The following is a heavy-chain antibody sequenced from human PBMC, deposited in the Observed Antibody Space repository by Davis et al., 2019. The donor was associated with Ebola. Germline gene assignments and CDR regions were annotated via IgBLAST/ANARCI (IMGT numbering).Heavy chain of an antibody. CDR2: INPHNGNT. J-gene: IGHJ4*02. V-gene: IGHV1-18*04. CDR3: ALPSGSYCSGGSCYSRPDDY. Sequence: ASVKVSCKASGYTFTSYGITWVRQAPGQGLEWMGWINPHNGNTNYAQNVQGRVTMTTDTSTSTAYMEVGSLRSDDTAVYYCALPSGSYCSGGSCYSRPDDYWGQGTLVTVSS. D-gene: IGHD2-15*01. CDR1: GYTFTSYG.